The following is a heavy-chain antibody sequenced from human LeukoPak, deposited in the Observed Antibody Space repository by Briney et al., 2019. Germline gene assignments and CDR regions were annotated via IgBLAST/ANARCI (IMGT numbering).Heavy chain of an antibody. CDR2: IKQDGSEK. CDR3: AKPFTISGATDAFDI. V-gene: IGHV3-7*01. J-gene: IGHJ3*02. Sequence: GGSLRLSCAASRFTFSSYWMNWVRQAPGKGLEWVANIKQDGSEKYYVDSVKGRFTISRDNAKNSLYLQMNSLRAEDTAVYYCAKPFTISGATDAFDIWGQGTMATVSS. CDR1: RFTFSSYW. D-gene: IGHD3-3*01.